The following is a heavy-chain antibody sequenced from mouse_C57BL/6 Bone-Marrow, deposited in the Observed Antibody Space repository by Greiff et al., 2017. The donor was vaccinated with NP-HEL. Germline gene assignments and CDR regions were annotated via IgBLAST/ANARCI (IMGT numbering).Heavy chain of an antibody. J-gene: IGHJ2*01. Sequence: VQLQQPGAELVKPGASVKVSCKASGYTFTSYWMHWVKQRPGQGLEWIGRIHPADSDTNYEQNFKGKATWTVDKSSSTAYMQLSSLTSEDSAVYYCAIVYYDLYYFDYWGQGTTLTVSS. V-gene: IGHV1-74*01. CDR3: AIVYYDLYYFDY. D-gene: IGHD2-4*01. CDR2: IHPADSDT. CDR1: GYTFTSYW.